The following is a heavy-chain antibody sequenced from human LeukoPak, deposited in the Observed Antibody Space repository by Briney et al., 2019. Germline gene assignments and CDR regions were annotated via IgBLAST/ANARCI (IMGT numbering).Heavy chain of an antibody. Sequence: SETLSLTCTVSGGSISSSSYYWGWIRQPPGKGLEWIGSIYYSGSTYYNPSLKSRVTMSVDTSKNQFSLKLSSVTAADTAVYYCARDSPKIAAPGAFDIWGQGTMVTVSS. CDR2: IYYSGST. D-gene: IGHD2-15*01. J-gene: IGHJ3*02. CDR1: GGSISSSSYY. CDR3: ARDSPKIAAPGAFDI. V-gene: IGHV4-39*07.